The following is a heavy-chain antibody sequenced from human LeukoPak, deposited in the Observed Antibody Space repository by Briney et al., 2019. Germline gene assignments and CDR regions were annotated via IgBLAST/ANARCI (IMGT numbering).Heavy chain of an antibody. Sequence: GASVKVSCKASGYTFTSYGISWVRQAPGQGLEWMGWISAYSGNTNYAQKLQGRVTMTTDTSTSTAYMELRSLRSDDTAVYYCARHDCSSTSCYGNFAYWGQGTLVTVSS. CDR3: ARHDCSSTSCYGNFAY. J-gene: IGHJ4*02. V-gene: IGHV1-18*01. CDR2: ISAYSGNT. D-gene: IGHD2-2*01. CDR1: GYTFTSYG.